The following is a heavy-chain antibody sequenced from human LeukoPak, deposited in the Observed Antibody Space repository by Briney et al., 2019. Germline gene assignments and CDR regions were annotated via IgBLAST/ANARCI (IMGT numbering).Heavy chain of an antibody. CDR2: ISYDGSNK. D-gene: IGHD1-26*01. J-gene: IGHJ2*01. V-gene: IGHV3-30*03. Sequence: AGGSLRLSCAASGFTFSSYGMHWVRQAPGKGLEWVAVISYDGSNKYYADSVKGRFTISRDNSKNTLYLQMNSLRAEDTAVYYCAREVAGEGSYFYLWGRGTLVTVSS. CDR1: GFTFSSYG. CDR3: AREVAGEGSYFYL.